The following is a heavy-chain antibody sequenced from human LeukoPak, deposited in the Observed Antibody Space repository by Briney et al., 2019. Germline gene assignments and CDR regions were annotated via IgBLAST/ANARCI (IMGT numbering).Heavy chain of an antibody. V-gene: IGHV3-7*01. J-gene: IGHJ4*02. CDR2: IKHDESEK. CDR1: GFSFYSYW. Sequence: GGSLTLPCAASGFSFYSYWMVWLRQAPGRGLEGVDNIKHDESEKHYLDSVKGRFTISRDNAQNSLYLQTNGLRVEDMAVYYCTRRLHDWGQGTLVTVSS. CDR3: TRRLHD. D-gene: IGHD3-16*01.